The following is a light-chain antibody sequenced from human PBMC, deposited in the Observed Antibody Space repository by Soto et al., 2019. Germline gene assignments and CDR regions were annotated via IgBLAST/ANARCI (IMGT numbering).Light chain of an antibody. CDR1: QSISYY. Sequence: EIVLTQSPATLSLSPGERAILSCRASQSISYYSAWYQQKPGQAPRLLIYDASNRATGIPARFSGSGSGTDFTLTISSLEPEDFAVYYCQQRTSPYTFGQGTKLEI. CDR3: QQRTSPYT. CDR2: DAS. V-gene: IGKV3-11*01. J-gene: IGKJ2*01.